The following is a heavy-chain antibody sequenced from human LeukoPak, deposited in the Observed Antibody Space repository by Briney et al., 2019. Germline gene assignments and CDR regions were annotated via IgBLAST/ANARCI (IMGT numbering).Heavy chain of an antibody. V-gene: IGHV3-48*03. CDR2: ISSGGSTV. D-gene: IGHD6-13*01. Sequence: GGSLRLSCAASGFTFSSYEMNWVRQAPGKGLEWVSYISSGGSTVHYADSVKGRFTISRDNAKNSLYLQMNSLRDEDTAVYYCARDISSSWYGHFDNWGQGTLVTVSS. J-gene: IGHJ4*02. CDR3: ARDISSSWYGHFDN. CDR1: GFTFSSYE.